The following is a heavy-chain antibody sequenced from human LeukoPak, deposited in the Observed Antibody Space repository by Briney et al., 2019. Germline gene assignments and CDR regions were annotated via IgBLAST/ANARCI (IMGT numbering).Heavy chain of an antibody. V-gene: IGHV1-18*01. CDR1: GYTFTSYG. D-gene: IGHD6-13*01. CDR3: ARMGAIAAAANYYLDY. J-gene: IGHJ4*02. CDR2: ISAYNGFT. Sequence: ASVKVSCKASGYTFTSYGISWVRQAPGQGLEWMGWISAYNGFTIYAQNLQGRVTMTTDTSTSTAYMELRSLRSDDTAVYYCARMGAIAAAANYYLDYWGQGTLVTVSS.